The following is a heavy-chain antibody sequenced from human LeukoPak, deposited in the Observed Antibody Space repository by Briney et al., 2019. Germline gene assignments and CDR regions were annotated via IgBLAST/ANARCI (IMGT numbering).Heavy chain of an antibody. CDR1: GFTFNNYG. CDR2: ISYDGSNK. D-gene: IGHD3-10*01. V-gene: IGHV3-30*18. Sequence: PGGSLRLSCAASGFTFNNYGMHWVRQAPGKGLEWVAVISYDGSNKYYADSVKGRFTISRDNSKNTLDLQMNSLRPEDTAVYYCAKDRLNTMIRARYYFDYWGQGTLVTVSS. CDR3: AKDRLNTMIRARYYFDY. J-gene: IGHJ4*02.